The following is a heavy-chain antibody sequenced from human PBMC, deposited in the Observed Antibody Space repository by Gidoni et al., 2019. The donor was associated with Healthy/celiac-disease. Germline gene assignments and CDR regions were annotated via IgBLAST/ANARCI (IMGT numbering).Heavy chain of an antibody. J-gene: IGHJ5*02. CDR2: ISYDGSNK. CDR1: GFTFSIYA. D-gene: IGHD2-2*01. CDR3: ARDRCSSTSCHSSFWFDP. Sequence: QVQLVESGGGVVQPGRSLRLSCAASGFTFSIYALHWVRQAPGKGREWVAVISYDGSNKYYADSVKGLFTISRDNSKNTLYLQMNSLRAEDTAVYYCARDRCSSTSCHSSFWFDPWGQGTLVTVSS. V-gene: IGHV3-30-3*01.